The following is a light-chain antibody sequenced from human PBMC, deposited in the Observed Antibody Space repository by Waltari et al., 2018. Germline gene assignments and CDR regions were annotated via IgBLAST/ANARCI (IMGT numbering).Light chain of an antibody. CDR1: QSVSSN. J-gene: IGKJ1*01. Sequence: ELVMTQSPATLSVSPGDRATLSCRASQSVSSNLAWYQQKPGQAPRLRIYGASTRATGIAGRFSGSGAGKEVTLTISSLQSEDFAVYYCQQYNNWPPWTFGQGTKVEIK. V-gene: IGKV3-15*01. CDR3: QQYNNWPPWT. CDR2: GAS.